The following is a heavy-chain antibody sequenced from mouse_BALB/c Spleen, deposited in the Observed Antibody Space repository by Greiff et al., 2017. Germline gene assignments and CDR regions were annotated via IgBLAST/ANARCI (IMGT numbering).Heavy chain of an antibody. J-gene: IGHJ4*01. CDR2: IDPANGNT. CDR3: AGSTMITKAMDY. D-gene: IGHD2-4*01. CDR1: GFNIKDTY. V-gene: IGHV14-3*02. Sequence: VQLQQSGAELVKPGASVKLSCTASGFNIKDTYMHWVKQRPDQGLEWIGRIDPANGNTKYDPKFQGKATITADTSSNTAYLQLSSLTSEDTAVYYCAGSTMITKAMDYWGQGTSVTVSS.